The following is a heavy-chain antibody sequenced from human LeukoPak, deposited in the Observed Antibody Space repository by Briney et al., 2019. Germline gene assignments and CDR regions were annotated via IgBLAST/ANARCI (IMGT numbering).Heavy chain of an antibody. CDR1: GFTFSSYA. D-gene: IGHD3-16*01. V-gene: IGHV3-7*02. J-gene: IGHJ5*02. Sequence: PGGSLRLSCAASGFTFSSYAMSWVRQAPGKGLEWVGNIKEDGSVKYYVDSVKGRFTISRDNAKNSLYLQMNSLRAEDTAVYYCASQSFGRFDPWGQGTRVTVSS. CDR3: ASQSFGRFDP. CDR2: IKEDGSVK.